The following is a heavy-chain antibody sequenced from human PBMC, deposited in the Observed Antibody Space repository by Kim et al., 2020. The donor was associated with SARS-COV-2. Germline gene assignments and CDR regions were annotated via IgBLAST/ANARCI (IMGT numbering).Heavy chain of an antibody. J-gene: IGHJ6*03. CDR1: GFTFSSYG. Sequence: GGSLRLSCAASGFTFSSYGMHWVRQAPGKGLEWVAVISYDGSNKYYADSVKGRFTISRDNSKNTLYLQMNSLRAEDTAVYYCAKDANWNYVINYYYYMDVWGKGTTVTVSS. CDR3: AKDANWNYVINYYYYMDV. V-gene: IGHV3-30*18. D-gene: IGHD1-7*01. CDR2: ISYDGSNK.